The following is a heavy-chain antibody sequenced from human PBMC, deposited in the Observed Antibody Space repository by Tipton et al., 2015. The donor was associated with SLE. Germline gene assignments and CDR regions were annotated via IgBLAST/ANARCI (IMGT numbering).Heavy chain of an antibody. V-gene: IGHV4-59*11. D-gene: IGHD1-26*01. CDR1: GGSLTSHL. Sequence: GLVKPSEILTLTCTVAGGSLTSHLWSWIRQSPEGGLEWIGFISSGGNTRYNPPLKSPVTISVDTSKNQFSLRLSSVTAADTAIYYCAGDGGGVGANTWFDPWGQGTLATVSS. J-gene: IGHJ5*02. CDR2: ISSGGNT. CDR3: AGDGGGVGANTWFDP.